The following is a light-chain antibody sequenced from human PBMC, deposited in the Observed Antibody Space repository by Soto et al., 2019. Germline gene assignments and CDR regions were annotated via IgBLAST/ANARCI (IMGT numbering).Light chain of an antibody. CDR1: SSNIGDNT. Sequence: QSVLTQPPLASGTPGQRVTISCSGGSSNIGDNTVNWYQQLPGTAPKLLIYSNNQRPSGVPDRFSGSKSGTSASLAISGLQSEDEADYYCAAWDDSLFWVFGGGTKLTVL. CDR3: AAWDDSLFWV. J-gene: IGLJ3*02. V-gene: IGLV1-44*01. CDR2: SNN.